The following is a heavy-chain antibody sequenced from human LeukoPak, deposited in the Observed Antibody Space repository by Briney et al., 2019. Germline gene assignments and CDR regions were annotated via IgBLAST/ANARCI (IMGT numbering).Heavy chain of an antibody. CDR1: GFTFSSYW. CDR3: SKGSSGGWYDAFDI. D-gene: IGHD6-19*01. J-gene: IGHJ3*02. V-gene: IGHV3-74*01. CDR2: INSDGSST. Sequence: GGSLRLSCAASGFTFSSYWMHWVRQAPGKGLVWVSRINSDGSSTSYADSVKGRFTISRDNAKNTLYLQMDSLRPEDMALYYCSKGSSGGWYDAFDIWGQGTLVTVSS.